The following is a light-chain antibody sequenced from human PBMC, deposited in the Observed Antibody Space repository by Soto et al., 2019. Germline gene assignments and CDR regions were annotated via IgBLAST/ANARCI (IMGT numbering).Light chain of an antibody. J-gene: IGLJ2*01. CDR3: SSYADSSNFVV. CDR1: SSDVGGYNY. V-gene: IGLV2-8*01. CDR2: AVS. Sequence: QSALTQPPSASGSPGQSVTISCTGTSSDVGGYNYVSWYQHHPGKAPKLMIYAVSQRPSGVPDRFSGSKSGNTASLTVSGLQAEDEADYYCSSYADSSNFVVFGGGTKLTVL.